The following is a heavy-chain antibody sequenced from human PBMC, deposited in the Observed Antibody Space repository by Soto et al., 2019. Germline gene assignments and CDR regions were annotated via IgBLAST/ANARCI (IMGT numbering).Heavy chain of an antibody. CDR3: TTLPGLDYDYGWGSYRPFDY. CDR1: GFTFSNAW. Sequence: EVQLVESGGGLVKPGGSLRLSCAASGFTFSNAWMNWVRQAPGKGLEWVGRIKSKTDGGTTDYAAPVKGRFTISRDDSKNTLYLQMNSLKTEDTAVYYCTTLPGLDYDYGWGSYRPFDYWGQGTLVTVSS. CDR2: IKSKTDGGTT. J-gene: IGHJ4*02. V-gene: IGHV3-15*07. D-gene: IGHD3-16*02.